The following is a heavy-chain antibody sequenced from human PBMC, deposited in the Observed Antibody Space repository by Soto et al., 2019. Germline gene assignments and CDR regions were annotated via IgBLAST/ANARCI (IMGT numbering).Heavy chain of an antibody. CDR3: ARGPGGPDGPGDY. CDR1: GYTFTSYA. J-gene: IGHJ4*02. D-gene: IGHD2-15*01. CDR2: INAGNGNT. V-gene: IGHV1-3*01. Sequence: ASRKGSCKGSGYTFTSYAMDLGRPAPGQRLEWMGWINAGNGNTKYSQKFQGRVTITRDTSASTAYMELSSLRSEDTAVYYCARGPGGPDGPGDYWGQGTLVTVSS.